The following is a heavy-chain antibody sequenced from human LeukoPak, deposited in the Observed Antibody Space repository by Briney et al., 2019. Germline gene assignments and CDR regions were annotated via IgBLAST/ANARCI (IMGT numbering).Heavy chain of an antibody. CDR3: ARPRIRLAVAGPHFDY. J-gene: IGHJ4*02. Sequence: GSLRLSCVASGFTFSSRDWMTWVRQAPGKGLEWVANIKQDGSEKNYVDSVKGRFTISRDNAKHSVDLQMDSLRAEDTAVYYCARPRIRLAVAGPHFDYWGQGTLVTVSS. CDR2: IKQDGSEK. V-gene: IGHV3-7*01. D-gene: IGHD6-19*01. CDR1: GFTFSSRDW.